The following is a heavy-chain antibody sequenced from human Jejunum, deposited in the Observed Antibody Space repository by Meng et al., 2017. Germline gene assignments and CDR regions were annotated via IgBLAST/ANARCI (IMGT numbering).Heavy chain of an antibody. CDR1: GASVNSGSYY. CDR2: MYYNEKT. Sequence: QVPVQESGPGLVTPSETLSLTCTVSGASVNSGSYYWSWIRQPPGKGLEWIGFMYYNEKTNYNPSLKSRVTISVDTSKNQFSLKLTSVTAADTAVYYCARGRDYYGSGNYYNTNWFGPWGQGTLVTVSS. J-gene: IGHJ5*02. D-gene: IGHD3-10*01. CDR3: ARGRDYYGSGNYYNTNWFGP. V-gene: IGHV4-61*01.